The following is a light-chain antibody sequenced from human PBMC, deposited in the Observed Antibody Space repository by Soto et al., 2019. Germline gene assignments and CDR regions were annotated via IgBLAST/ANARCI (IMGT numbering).Light chain of an antibody. J-gene: IGKJ1*01. CDR3: KQYYRHWT. Sequence: DIVMTQSPDSLAVSLGERATINCKSSQSVLYSSNNKNYLAWYQQKPGQPPKLLIYWASTRESGVPDRFSGSGSGTDFTLTISSLQAEDVAVYSCKQYYRHWTFGHGTNVEIK. CDR2: WAS. V-gene: IGKV4-1*01. CDR1: QSVLYSSNNKNY.